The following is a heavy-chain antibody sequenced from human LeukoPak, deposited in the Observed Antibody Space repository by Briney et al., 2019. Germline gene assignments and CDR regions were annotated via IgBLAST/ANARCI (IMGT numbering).Heavy chain of an antibody. V-gene: IGHV1-24*01. CDR2: FDPEDGET. CDR3: ATVGATDEFDP. J-gene: IGHJ5*02. D-gene: IGHD1-26*01. CDR1: GYTLTELS. Sequence: ASVKVSCKGSGYTLTELSMHWVRQAPGEGLEWMGGFDPEDGETIYAQKFQGRVTMTEDTSTDTAYMELSSLRSENTAVYYCATVGATDEFDPWGQGTLVTVSS.